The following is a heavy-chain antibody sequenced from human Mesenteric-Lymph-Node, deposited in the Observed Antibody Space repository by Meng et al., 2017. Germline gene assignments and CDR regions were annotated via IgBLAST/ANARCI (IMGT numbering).Heavy chain of an antibody. D-gene: IGHD3-16*01. V-gene: IGHV3-30*04. CDR2: ISYDGSNK. Sequence: GESLKISCAASGFTFSSYAMHWVRQAPGKGLEWVAVISYDGSNKYYADSVKGRFTISRDNSKNTLYLQMNSLRAEDTAVYYCASSSGGYYFDYWGQGTLVTVSS. CDR1: GFTFSSYA. J-gene: IGHJ4*02. CDR3: ASSSGGYYFDY.